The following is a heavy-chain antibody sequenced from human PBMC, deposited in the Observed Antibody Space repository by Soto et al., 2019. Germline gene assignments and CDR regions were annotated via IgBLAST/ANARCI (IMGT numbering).Heavy chain of an antibody. J-gene: IGHJ6*03. CDR1: GFTFSSYA. D-gene: IGHD5-12*01. CDR2: ISGSGGST. V-gene: IGHV3-23*01. CDR3: AKPSGGATTYDYYMDV. Sequence: GGSLRLSCAASGFTFSSYAMSWVRQAPGKGLEWVSAISGSGGSTYYADSVKGRFTISRDNSKNTLYLQMNSLRAEDTAVYYCAKPSGGATTYDYYMDVWGKGTTVTVSS.